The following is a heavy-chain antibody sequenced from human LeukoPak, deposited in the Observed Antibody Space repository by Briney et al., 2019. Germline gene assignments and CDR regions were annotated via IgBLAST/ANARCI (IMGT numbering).Heavy chain of an antibody. V-gene: IGHV1-69*13. D-gene: IGHD6-6*01. CDR1: GGTFSSYA. Sequence: SVKVSCKASGGTFSSYAIGWVRQAPGQGLEWMGGIIPIFGTANYAQRYEGRVTINADESTSTAYMELSSLRSEDPAVYYCEREVVEQLVDALFDYWGQETLVTVSS. CDR2: IIPIFGTA. CDR3: EREVVEQLVDALFDY. J-gene: IGHJ4*02.